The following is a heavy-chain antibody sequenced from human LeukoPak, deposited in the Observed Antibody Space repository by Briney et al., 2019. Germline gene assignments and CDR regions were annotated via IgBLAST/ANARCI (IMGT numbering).Heavy chain of an antibody. CDR1: GGYISSHY. J-gene: IGHJ5*02. CDR2: IYYSGSA. CDR3: ARGGYDRRYSWFDP. V-gene: IGHV4-59*11. D-gene: IGHD3-22*01. Sequence: PSETLSLTCTVSGGYISSHYWSWIRQPPGKGLEWIGDIYYSGSANYSPSLKSRVTISVDTSKNQFSLKLSSVTAADTAVYYCARGGYDRRYSWFDPWGQGTLVTVSS.